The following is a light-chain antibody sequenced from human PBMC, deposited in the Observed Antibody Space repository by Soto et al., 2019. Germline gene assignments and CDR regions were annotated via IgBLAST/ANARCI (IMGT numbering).Light chain of an antibody. CDR2: DVS. Sequence: FRHRTSRDVGGYSYVSWYQQQPGKAPKLVISDVSNRPSGVSDRFSGSKSGNTASLTISGLQTEDEADYYCASYTTSSTYVFGTGTKVTVL. J-gene: IGLJ1*01. V-gene: IGLV2-14*04. CDR3: ASYTTSSTYV. CDR1: SRDVGGYSY.